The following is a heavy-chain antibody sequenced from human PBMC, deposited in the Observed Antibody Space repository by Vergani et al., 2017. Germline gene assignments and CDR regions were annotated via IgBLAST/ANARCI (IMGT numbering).Heavy chain of an antibody. CDR3: ARDRYYLGSGSYPYFYYYGLDV. V-gene: IGHV3-23*01. CDR1: GFTFSACP. Sequence: EVQLLQSGGGVIQPGGSVRLSCAASGFTFSACPMTWVRQAPGKGLEWVSAISARYPSTYYADSVKGRFTISRDNAKNSLYLQMNSLRAEDTGVYYCARDRYYLGSGSYPYFYYYGLDVWGQGTAVTVSS. J-gene: IGHJ6*02. CDR2: ISARYPST. D-gene: IGHD3-10*01.